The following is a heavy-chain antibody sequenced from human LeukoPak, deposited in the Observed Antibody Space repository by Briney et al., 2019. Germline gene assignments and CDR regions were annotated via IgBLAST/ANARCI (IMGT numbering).Heavy chain of an antibody. CDR2: ISSSGSTI. CDR1: GFTFSNAW. D-gene: IGHD1-26*01. V-gene: IGHV3-48*01. J-gene: IGHJ2*01. Sequence: GGSLRLSCAASGFTFSNAWMSWVRQAPGKGLEWVSYISSSGSTIYYADSVKGRFTISRDNSNKTLYLQMNSLRTEGTAVYYCSRSWWELPGDWYFDLWGRGTLVTVSS. CDR3: SRSWWELPGDWYFDL.